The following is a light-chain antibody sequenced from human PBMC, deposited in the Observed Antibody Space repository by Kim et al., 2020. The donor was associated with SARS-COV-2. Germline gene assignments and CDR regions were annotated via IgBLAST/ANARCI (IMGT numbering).Light chain of an antibody. J-gene: IGKJ4*01. V-gene: IGKV3-15*01. Sequence: VSRGERATPSWRASQSVSSSLAGYQQKPGQAPRLLIYGASTRATGIPARFSGSGSGTEFTLTISSLQSEDFALYYCQQYNNWPLTFGGGTKVDIK. CDR3: QQYNNWPLT. CDR1: QSVSSS. CDR2: GAS.